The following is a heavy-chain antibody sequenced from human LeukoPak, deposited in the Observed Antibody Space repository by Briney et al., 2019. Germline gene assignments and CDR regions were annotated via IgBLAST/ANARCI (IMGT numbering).Heavy chain of an antibody. J-gene: IGHJ4*02. CDR1: GGSISSYY. D-gene: IGHD6-19*01. CDR3: ARLSAVAGNWASDY. Sequence: PSETLSLTCTVSGGSISSYYWSWIRQPPGKGLEWIGYIYYSGSTSYNPSLKSRLTISVHTSKNQFSLKLSSVTAADTAVYYCARLSAVAGNWASDYWGQGTLVTVSS. CDR2: IYYSGST. V-gene: IGHV4-59*08.